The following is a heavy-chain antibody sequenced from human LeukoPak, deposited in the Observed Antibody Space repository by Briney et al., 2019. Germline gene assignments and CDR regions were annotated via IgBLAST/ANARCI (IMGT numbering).Heavy chain of an antibody. D-gene: IGHD2-15*01. Sequence: SETLSLTCTVSGGSISSYYWSWIRQPPGKGLEWIGYIYYGGSTNYNPSLKSRVTISVDTSKNQFSLKLSSVTAADTAVYYCAGGYCSGGSCYVTNYYYYYGMDVWGQGTTVTVSS. V-gene: IGHV4-59*01. CDR1: GGSISSYY. J-gene: IGHJ6*02. CDR2: IYYGGST. CDR3: AGGYCSGGSCYVTNYYYYYGMDV.